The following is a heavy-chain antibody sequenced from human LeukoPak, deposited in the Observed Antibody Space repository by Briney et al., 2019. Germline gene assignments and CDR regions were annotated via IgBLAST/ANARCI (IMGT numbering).Heavy chain of an antibody. CDR1: GYTFTSYG. D-gene: IGHD2-15*01. Sequence: ASVRVSCKASGYTFTSYGISWVRQAPGQWLEWVGRISAYSGNTNYAQKLHGRVTMTTDTSTSTAYMELRSLRSDDTAVYYCARDPPRIVVVVAATNYYGMDVWGQGTTVTVSS. J-gene: IGHJ6*02. V-gene: IGHV1-18*01. CDR3: ARDPPRIVVVVAATNYYGMDV. CDR2: ISAYSGNT.